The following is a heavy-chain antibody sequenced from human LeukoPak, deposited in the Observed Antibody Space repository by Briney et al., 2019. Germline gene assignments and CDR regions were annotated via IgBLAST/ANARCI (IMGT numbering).Heavy chain of an antibody. Sequence: GGSLRLSCAASGFTFSNAWMSWVRQAPGKGLEWVGRIKSKTDGGTTDYAAPVKGRFTISRDDSKNTLYLQMNSLKTEDTAVYYCTTGDCSGGSCYPKVDAFDIWGQGTMVTVSS. D-gene: IGHD2-15*01. CDR1: GFTFSNAW. CDR2: IKSKTDGGTT. CDR3: TTGDCSGGSCYPKVDAFDI. V-gene: IGHV3-15*01. J-gene: IGHJ3*02.